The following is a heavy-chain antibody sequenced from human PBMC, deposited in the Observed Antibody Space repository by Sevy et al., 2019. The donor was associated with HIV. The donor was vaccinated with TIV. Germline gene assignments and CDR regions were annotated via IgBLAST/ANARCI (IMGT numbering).Heavy chain of an antibody. CDR2: TYYRSKWYN. Sequence: SQTLSLTCAISGDSVSTNSAVWNWIRQSPSRGLEWLGRTYYRSKWYNGYSVSLKGRLTITPDTSKNQFSLHLKSVTADDTAVYFCARAGATIFGIVTMSFDVWGQGTLVTVSS. D-gene: IGHD3-3*01. CDR3: ARAGATIFGIVTMSFDV. V-gene: IGHV6-1*01. CDR1: GDSVSTNSAV. J-gene: IGHJ4*02.